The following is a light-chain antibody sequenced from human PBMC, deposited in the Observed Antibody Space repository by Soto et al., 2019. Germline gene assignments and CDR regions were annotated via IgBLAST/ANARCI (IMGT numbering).Light chain of an antibody. CDR1: QSVRSSY. Sequence: EIVVTQSLCTVSLSAGERATXSCRXSQSVRSSYLAWYQQKPVQVLKLLIYGASSRSTGIPDRFSGSGSGTDFNLTISRMEPEDFAVYYCQQYGSRHHRAFGQEAKVDI. V-gene: IGKV3-20*01. CDR3: QQYGSRHHRA. J-gene: IGKJ1*01. CDR2: GAS.